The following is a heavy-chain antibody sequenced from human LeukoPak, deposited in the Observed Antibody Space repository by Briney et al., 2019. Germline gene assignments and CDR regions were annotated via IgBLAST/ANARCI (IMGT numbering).Heavy chain of an antibody. D-gene: IGHD2-8*01. CDR3: TTEGHCTNGVCKRGYFDY. CDR1: EFTFSTYG. Sequence: GGTLRLSCAASEFTFSTYGMIWVRQAPGKGLEWVSTISGSGGSTYYADSVKGQFTISRDNSKNTLYLQMNSLKTEDTAVYYCTTEGHCTNGVCKRGYFDYWGQGTLVTVSS. CDR2: ISGSGGST. J-gene: IGHJ4*02. V-gene: IGHV3-23*01.